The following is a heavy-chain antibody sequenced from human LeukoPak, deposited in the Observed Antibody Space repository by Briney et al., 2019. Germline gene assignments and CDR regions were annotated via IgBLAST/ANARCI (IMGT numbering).Heavy chain of an antibody. CDR3: ARSGDDSSGYTLFNYDY. Sequence: ASVKVSCKASGYTFTGYYMHWVRQAPGQGLEWMGWINPNSGGTNYAQKFQGRVTMTRDTSISTAYMELSRLRSDDTAVYYCARSGDDSSGYTLFNYDYWGQGTLVTVSS. V-gene: IGHV1-2*02. CDR1: GYTFTGYY. D-gene: IGHD3-22*01. J-gene: IGHJ4*02. CDR2: INPNSGGT.